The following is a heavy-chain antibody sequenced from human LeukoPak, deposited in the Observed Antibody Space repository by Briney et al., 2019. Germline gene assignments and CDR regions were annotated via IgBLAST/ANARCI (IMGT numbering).Heavy chain of an antibody. CDR1: GYTFTGYY. V-gene: IGHV1-2*02. D-gene: IGHD2-2*01. J-gene: IGHJ5*02. CDR3: AREEYGFDP. Sequence: ASVRVSCKASGYTFTGYYMHWVRQAPGQGLEWMGWINPKSGGTNYAQKFQGRVTMARDTSIHTAYMELSRLRSDDTAVYYCAREEYGFDPWGQGTLVTVSS. CDR2: INPKSGGT.